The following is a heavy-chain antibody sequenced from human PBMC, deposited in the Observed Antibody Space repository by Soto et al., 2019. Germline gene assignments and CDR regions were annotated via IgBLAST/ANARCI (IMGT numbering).Heavy chain of an antibody. J-gene: IGHJ4*02. Sequence: PLETLSLTCTFYGFSISYYCWSWIRQTPGKGLEWIGYIYYSGNTNYNPSLKSRVTISEDTSKNQFSLRLSSVTTADTAVYYCARDREYYDSSGLYFDYWGQGTLVTVST. CDR2: IYYSGNT. CDR3: ARDREYYDSSGLYFDY. V-gene: IGHV4-59*01. CDR1: GFSISYYC. D-gene: IGHD3-22*01.